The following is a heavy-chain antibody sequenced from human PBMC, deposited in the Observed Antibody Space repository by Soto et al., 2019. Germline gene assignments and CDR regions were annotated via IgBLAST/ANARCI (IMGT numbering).Heavy chain of an antibody. CDR3: VGARVTMVRGVIMGHYGMDV. Sequence: GGSLRLSCTASGFTFGDYAMSWFRQAPGKGLEWVGFIRSKAYGGTTEYAASVKGRFTISRDDSKSIAYLQMNSLKTEDTAVYYCVGARVTMVRGVIMGHYGMDVWGQGTTVTVSS. V-gene: IGHV3-49*03. J-gene: IGHJ6*02. CDR2: IRSKAYGGTT. CDR1: GFTFGDYA. D-gene: IGHD3-10*01.